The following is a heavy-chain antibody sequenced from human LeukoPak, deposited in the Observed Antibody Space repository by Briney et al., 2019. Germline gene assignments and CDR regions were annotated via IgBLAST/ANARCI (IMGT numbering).Heavy chain of an antibody. D-gene: IGHD1-14*01. CDR3: ARDSITTGGTVYNWFDP. J-gene: IGHJ5*02. V-gene: IGHV3-30-3*01. CDR1: GFTFSNYA. CDR2: ISHDGSIK. Sequence: GGSLRLSCAASGFTFSNYALSWVRQAPGKGLEWVAVISHDGSIKFSADSVKGRFTISRDNSKNTLYLQMNSLRDEDTALYYCARDSITTGGTVYNWFDPWGQGTLVTVSS.